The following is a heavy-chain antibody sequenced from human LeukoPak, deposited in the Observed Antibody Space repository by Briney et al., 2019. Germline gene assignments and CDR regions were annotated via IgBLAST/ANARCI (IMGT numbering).Heavy chain of an antibody. CDR1: GFTFSNYW. Sequence: GALRLSCAASGFTFSNYWMTWVRQAPGKGLEWVANIKEDGSEKYYVDSVKGRFTISRDNAKKSLYLQMNSLRAEDTAVYYCARDLGNGDYVYDYWGQGTLVTVS. CDR3: ARDLGNGDYVYDY. V-gene: IGHV3-7*01. J-gene: IGHJ4*02. CDR2: IKEDGSEK. D-gene: IGHD4-17*01.